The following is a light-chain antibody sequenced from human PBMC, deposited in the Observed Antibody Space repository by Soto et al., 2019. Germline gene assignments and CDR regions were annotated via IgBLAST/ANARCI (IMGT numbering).Light chain of an antibody. CDR2: DTF. CDR1: QSIAIY. Sequence: IVLTQSPATLSFSPGERATLSCRASQSIAIYLAWYQQRSGQSPRLLIYDTFNRAPGIPDRFSGSGSVTDFTLTISSLEPEDFAVYYCQQRATWPWTFGQGTTVEIK. J-gene: IGKJ1*01. CDR3: QQRATWPWT. V-gene: IGKV3-11*01.